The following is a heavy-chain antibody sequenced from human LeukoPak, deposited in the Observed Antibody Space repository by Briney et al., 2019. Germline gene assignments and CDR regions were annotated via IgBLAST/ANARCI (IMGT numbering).Heavy chain of an antibody. CDR2: IYYSGST. Sequence: GSLRLSCAASGFTFSSYGMGWIRQPPGKGLEWIGSIYYSGSTYYNPSLKSRVTISVDTSKNQFSLKLSSVTAADTAVYYCARHKGGMYSSGWQADYWGQGTLVTVSS. CDR1: GFTFSSYG. J-gene: IGHJ4*02. CDR3: ARHKGGMYSSGWQADY. D-gene: IGHD6-19*01. V-gene: IGHV4-39*01.